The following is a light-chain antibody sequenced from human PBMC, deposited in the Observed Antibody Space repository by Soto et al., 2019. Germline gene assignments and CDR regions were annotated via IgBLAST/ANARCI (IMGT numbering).Light chain of an antibody. Sequence: DIQMTQSPSSLSASVGDRVTITCRASQSISKFLNWYQQKPGKAPKLLIYDASSLQSGVPSRFSGSGSRTDFTLTISSLQPEDFATYYCQQSYSPPPITFGQGTRLEIK. CDR2: DAS. CDR3: QQSYSPPPIT. J-gene: IGKJ5*01. CDR1: QSISKF. V-gene: IGKV1-39*01.